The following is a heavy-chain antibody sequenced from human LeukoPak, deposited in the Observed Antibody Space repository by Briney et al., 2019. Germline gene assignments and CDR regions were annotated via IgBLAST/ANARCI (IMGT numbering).Heavy chain of an antibody. J-gene: IGHJ5*02. V-gene: IGHV4-59*01. CDR3: ARDRGLGTWFDP. D-gene: IGHD1-1*01. CDR2: IYYSGST. CDR1: GGSITSYY. Sequence: SETLSLTCTVSGGSITSYYWSWIRQPPGKGLEWIGYIYYSGSTNYNPSLKSRVTISVDTSKKQFSLKLNSRTAADTAVYYCARDRGLGTWFDPWSQGTLVTVSS.